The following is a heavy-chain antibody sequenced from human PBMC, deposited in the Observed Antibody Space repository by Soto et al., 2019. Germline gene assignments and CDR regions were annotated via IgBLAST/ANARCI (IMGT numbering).Heavy chain of an antibody. CDR1: GFTFSGSA. V-gene: IGHV3-73*02. CDR2: IRSKANSYAT. Sequence: EVQLVESGGGLVQPGGSLKLSCAASGFTFSGSAMHWVRQASGKGLEWVGHIRSKANSYATAYAASVKGRFTISRDDSKNTAYLQMNSLKTEDTAVYYCTRHWDTSVYYYGMDVWGQGTTVTVSS. D-gene: IGHD5-18*01. CDR3: TRHWDTSVYYYGMDV. J-gene: IGHJ6*02.